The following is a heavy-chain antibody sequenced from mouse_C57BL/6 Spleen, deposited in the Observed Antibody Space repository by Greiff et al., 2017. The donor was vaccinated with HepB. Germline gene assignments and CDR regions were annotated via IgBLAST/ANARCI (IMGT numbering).Heavy chain of an antibody. CDR3: ARDPTTVVAPFAY. D-gene: IGHD1-1*01. Sequence: VQLKESGPGLVKPSQSLSLTCSVTGYSITSGYYWNWIRQFPGNKLEWMGYISYDGSNNYNPSLKNRISITRDTSKNQFFLKLNSVTTEDTATYYCARDPTTVVAPFAYWGQGTLVTVSA. V-gene: IGHV3-6*01. J-gene: IGHJ3*01. CDR1: GYSITSGYY. CDR2: ISYDGSN.